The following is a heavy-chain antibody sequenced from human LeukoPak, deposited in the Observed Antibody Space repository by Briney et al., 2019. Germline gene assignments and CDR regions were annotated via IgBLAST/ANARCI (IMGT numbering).Heavy chain of an antibody. Sequence: SETLSLTCAVSGGSLSGYYWTWIRQPPGKGLEWIGEINHSGSTNYNPSLKSRVTISVDTSKKQFFLKLNSVTAADTAVYYCARVGLGWCSGCLWYFDLWGRGTLVTVSS. J-gene: IGHJ2*01. CDR2: INHSGST. D-gene: IGHD2-21*01. V-gene: IGHV4-34*01. CDR3: ARVGLGWCSGCLWYFDL. CDR1: GGSLSGYY.